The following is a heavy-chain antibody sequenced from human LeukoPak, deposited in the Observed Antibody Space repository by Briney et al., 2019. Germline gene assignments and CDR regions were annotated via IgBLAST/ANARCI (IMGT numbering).Heavy chain of an antibody. Sequence: GGSLRLSCAASGFTFSSYAMSWVRQAPGKGLEWVANIKHDGSDKYYVDSVKGRFTISRDNAENSLYLQMNSLRAEDTAVYYCARGPGLAMGKGYFDYCGQGTLVTVSS. CDR3: ARGPGLAMGKGYFDY. J-gene: IGHJ4*02. CDR2: IKHDGSDK. CDR1: GFTFSSYA. V-gene: IGHV3-7*02. D-gene: IGHD6-19*01.